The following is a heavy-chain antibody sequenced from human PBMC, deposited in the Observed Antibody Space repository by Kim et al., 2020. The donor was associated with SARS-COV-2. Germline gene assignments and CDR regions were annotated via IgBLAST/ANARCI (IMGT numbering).Heavy chain of an antibody. V-gene: IGHV4-39*01. CDR3: ARHGPRGLLWFGEGFDY. D-gene: IGHD3-10*01. J-gene: IGHJ4*02. Sequence: SETLSLTCTVPGGSISSSSYYWGWIRQPPGKGLEWIGSIYYSGSTYYNPSLKSRVTISVDTPKNQFSLKLSSVTAADTAVYYCARHGPRGLLWFGEGFDYCGQGTLVTVSS. CDR2: IYYSGST. CDR1: GGSISSSSYY.